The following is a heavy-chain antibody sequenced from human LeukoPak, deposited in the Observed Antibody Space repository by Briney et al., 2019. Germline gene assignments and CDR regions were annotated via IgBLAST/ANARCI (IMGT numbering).Heavy chain of an antibody. CDR1: GGSFSGCY. D-gene: IGHD2-15*01. V-gene: IGHV4-34*01. CDR2: INHSGST. CDR3: ARTYVVVAATRVFDY. Sequence: SETLSLTCAVYGGSFSGCYWSWIRQPPGKGLEWIGEINHSGSTNYNPSLKSRVTISVDTSKNQLSLKLSSVTAADTAVYYCARTYVVVAATRVFDYWGQGTLVTVSS. J-gene: IGHJ4*02.